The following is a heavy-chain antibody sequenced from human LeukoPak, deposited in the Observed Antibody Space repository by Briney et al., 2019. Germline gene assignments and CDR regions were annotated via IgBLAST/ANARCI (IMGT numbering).Heavy chain of an antibody. D-gene: IGHD3-10*01. Sequence: ASVKVSCKPSGYTFNTYGLTWVRQAPGQGLEWMEWISVETGNTKYAQKFQDRLTMTTDTSTSAAYMELRSLRSDDTALYYCARDRTPYASGRNGLDYWGQGTLVTVSS. J-gene: IGHJ4*02. CDR1: GYTFNTYG. CDR3: ARDRTPYASGRNGLDY. V-gene: IGHV1-18*01. CDR2: ISVETGNT.